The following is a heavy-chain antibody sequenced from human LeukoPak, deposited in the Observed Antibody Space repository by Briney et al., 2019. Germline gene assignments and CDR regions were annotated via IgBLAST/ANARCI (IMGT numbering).Heavy chain of an antibody. CDR2: INPNSGGT. D-gene: IGHD6-19*01. Sequence: ASVKVSCKASGYTFTGYYMHWVRQAPGQGLEWMGWINPNSGGTNYAQKFQGRVTMTRDTSISTAYMELSRLRSGDTAVYYCATVRGSGWFGRENYFDYWGQGTLVTVSS. J-gene: IGHJ4*02. CDR3: ATVRGSGWFGRENYFDY. V-gene: IGHV1-2*02. CDR1: GYTFTGYY.